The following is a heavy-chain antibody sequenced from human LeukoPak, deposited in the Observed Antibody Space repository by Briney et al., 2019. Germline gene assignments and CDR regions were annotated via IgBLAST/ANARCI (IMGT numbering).Heavy chain of an antibody. D-gene: IGHD3-3*01. Sequence: SETLSLTCTVSGGSISSYYWSWIRQPPGKGLEWIGFIFYSGSTTYNPSLKSRVTISVDTSKNQFSLKLGSVTAADTAVYYCARHSEDFWSGYPTPPYFDYWGQGTLVTVSS. V-gene: IGHV4-59*08. CDR2: IFYSGST. J-gene: IGHJ4*02. CDR1: GGSISSYY. CDR3: ARHSEDFWSGYPTPPYFDY.